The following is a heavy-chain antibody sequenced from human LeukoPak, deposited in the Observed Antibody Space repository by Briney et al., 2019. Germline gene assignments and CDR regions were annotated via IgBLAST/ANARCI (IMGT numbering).Heavy chain of an antibody. V-gene: IGHV4-38-2*02. CDR2: IYHSGST. Sequence: SETLSLTCTVSGYSISSGYYWGWIRQPPGKGLEWIGSIYHSGSTNYNPSLKSRVTISVDTSKNQFSLKLSSVTAADTAVYYCARTTEGGYTYDYFYYYYMDVWGKGTTVTISS. D-gene: IGHD5-18*01. CDR3: ARTTEGGYTYDYFYYYYMDV. CDR1: GYSISSGYY. J-gene: IGHJ6*03.